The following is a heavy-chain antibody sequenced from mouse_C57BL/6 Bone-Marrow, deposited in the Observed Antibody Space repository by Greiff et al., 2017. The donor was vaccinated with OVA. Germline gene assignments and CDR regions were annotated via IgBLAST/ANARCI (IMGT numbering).Heavy chain of an antibody. CDR2: IDPSSGGT. Sequence: QVQLQQPGAELVKPGASVPLSCTASGYTFTRYWMHWVRQGPGRGLEWIGRIDPSSGGTKYTETFKSRATLTGDKPSNTAFMQLSSLTSADSAVFYGARAPYDYDDLAYWGKGTLGTVAA. CDR1: GYTFTRYW. J-gene: IGHJ3*01. V-gene: IGHV1-72*01. D-gene: IGHD2-4*01. CDR3: ARAPYDYDDLAY.